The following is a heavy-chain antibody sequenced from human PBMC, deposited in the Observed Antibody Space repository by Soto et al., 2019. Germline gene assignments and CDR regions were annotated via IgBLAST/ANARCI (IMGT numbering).Heavy chain of an antibody. J-gene: IGHJ4*02. D-gene: IGHD3-22*01. CDR2: LNSDGSST. V-gene: IGHV3-74*01. CDR1: GFTFSSYW. Sequence: GSLRLSCAASGFTFSSYWMHRVRQAPGKGLVWVSRLNSDGSSTTYADSVKGRFTISRDNAKNTLYLHMNSLRAEDTAVYYCSRGHYYESSGYYSTPYWGKGTLVTVSS. CDR3: SRGHYYESSGYYSTPY.